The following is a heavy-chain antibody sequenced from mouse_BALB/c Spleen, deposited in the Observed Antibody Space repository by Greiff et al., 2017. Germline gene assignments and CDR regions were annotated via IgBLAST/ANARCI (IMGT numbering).Heavy chain of an antibody. V-gene: IGHV5-17*02. J-gene: IGHJ3*01. CDR2: ISSGSSTI. Sequence: EVQGVESGGGLVQPGGSRKLSCAASGFTFSSFGMHWVRQAPEKGLEWVAYISSGSSTIYYADTVKGRFTISRDNPKNTLFLQMTSRRSEDTAMYYCARSGYGNSFAYWGQGNLVTVSA. D-gene: IGHD2-10*02. CDR1: GFTFSSFG. CDR3: ARSGYGNSFAY.